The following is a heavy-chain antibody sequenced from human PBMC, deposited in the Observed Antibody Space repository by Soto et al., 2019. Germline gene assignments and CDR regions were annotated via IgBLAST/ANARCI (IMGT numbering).Heavy chain of an antibody. D-gene: IGHD3-22*01. Sequence: QVQLVQSGAEVKKPGSSVKVSCKASGGTFSSYAIIWVRQAPGQVLQWMGEIIPVFGTANYAQKLQGRVTINADESTSTAYMELSSLRSEDTAVYYCARDRGPSSGYYPYWFDPWGQGTLVTVSS. CDR3: ARDRGPSSGYYPYWFDP. CDR2: IIPVFGTA. CDR1: GGTFSSYA. V-gene: IGHV1-69*12. J-gene: IGHJ5*02.